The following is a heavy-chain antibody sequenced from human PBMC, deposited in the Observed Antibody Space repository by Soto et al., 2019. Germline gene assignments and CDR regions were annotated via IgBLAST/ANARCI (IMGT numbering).Heavy chain of an antibody. CDR2: ILHDETP. V-gene: IGHV3-23*01. CDR3: AKDLFPTSGQRFFFES. D-gene: IGHD2-21*01. CDR1: GFTCSTYA. Sequence: GGSLRLSCAASGFTCSTYAMTWVRQAPGRGLEWVSTILHDETPFYTDSVKGRFTISRDNVRGTLYLQMNGLRVEDAALYFCAKDLFPTSGQRFFFESWGQGSLVTVSS. J-gene: IGHJ4*02.